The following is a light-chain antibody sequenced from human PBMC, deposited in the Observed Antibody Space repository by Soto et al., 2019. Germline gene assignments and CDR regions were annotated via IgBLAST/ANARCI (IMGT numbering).Light chain of an antibody. CDR1: QSVLYIPTNKNY. CDR2: WAS. V-gene: IGKV4-1*01. J-gene: IGKJ4*01. Sequence: DILMTQSPDSLVVSLGERATINCKSSQSVLYIPTNKNYLAWYQQKPGQPPKLLIYWASTRESGVPDRFSGSGSGTDFTLTISSLQPEDFATYYCQQYNPNSALTFGGGTKVEIK. CDR3: QQYNPNSALT.